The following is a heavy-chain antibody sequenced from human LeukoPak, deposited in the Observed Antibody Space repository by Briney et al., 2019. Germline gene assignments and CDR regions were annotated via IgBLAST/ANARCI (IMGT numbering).Heavy chain of an antibody. D-gene: IGHD3-16*01. J-gene: IGHJ4*02. CDR3: ARSGGRLRRLDY. CDR1: GYTFTTYA. Sequence: GASVKVSCKASGYTFTTYAMHWVRQAPGQRLEWMGWINAGNGNTKYSQKFQGRVTITRDTSASTAYMELSSLRSEDTAVYYCARSGGRLRRLDYWGQGTLVTVSS. V-gene: IGHV1-3*01. CDR2: INAGNGNT.